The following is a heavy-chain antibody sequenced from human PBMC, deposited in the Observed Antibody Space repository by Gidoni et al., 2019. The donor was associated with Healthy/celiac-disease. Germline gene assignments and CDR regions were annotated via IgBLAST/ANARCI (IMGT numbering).Heavy chain of an antibody. D-gene: IGHD3-22*01. Sequence: QVQLVESGGGVVQPRRSLRLSCAAPGFTFSSYGIHWVRQAPAQGLEWWAVIWYDGRNKYYADSVKGRFTISRDNSKNTLYLQMNSLRAEDTAVYYCARNRKNYYDSSGPADYWGQGTLVTVSS. CDR1: GFTFSSYG. CDR2: IWYDGRNK. J-gene: IGHJ4*02. CDR3: ARNRKNYYDSSGPADY. V-gene: IGHV3-33*01.